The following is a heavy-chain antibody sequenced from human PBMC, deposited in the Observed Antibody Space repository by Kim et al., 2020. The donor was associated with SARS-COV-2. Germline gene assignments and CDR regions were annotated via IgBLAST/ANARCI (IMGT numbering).Heavy chain of an antibody. Sequence: GGSLRLSCAASGFSFSSYGMTWVRQAPGKGLEWVSGISGRGDGSYHADSVKGRFTISRDNSKNMLYLEMNTLRAEDMAIYYVAKELSSHGPSQYDYWGQG. V-gene: IGHV3-23*01. J-gene: IGHJ4*02. CDR2: ISGRGDGS. CDR1: GFSFSSYG. D-gene: IGHD2-15*01. CDR3: AKELSSHGPSQYDY.